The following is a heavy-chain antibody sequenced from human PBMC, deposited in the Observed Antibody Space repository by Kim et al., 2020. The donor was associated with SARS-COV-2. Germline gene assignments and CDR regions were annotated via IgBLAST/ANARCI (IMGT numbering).Heavy chain of an antibody. CDR1: GFTFSSYW. CDR3: AREGQWLPYFDY. V-gene: IGHV3-74*01. Sequence: GGSLRLSCAASGFTFSSYWMHWVRQAPGKGLVWVSRINSDGSSTSYADSVKGRFTISRDNAKNTLYLQMNSLRAEDTAVYYCAREGQWLPYFDYWGQGTLVTVSS. CDR2: INSDGSST. D-gene: IGHD6-19*01. J-gene: IGHJ4*02.